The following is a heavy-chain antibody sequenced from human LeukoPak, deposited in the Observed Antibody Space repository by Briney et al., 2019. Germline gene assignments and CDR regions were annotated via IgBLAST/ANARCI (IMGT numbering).Heavy chain of an antibody. V-gene: IGHV3-30*04. CDR2: ISYDGSNK. J-gene: IGHJ4*02. CDR1: GFTFSSYA. Sequence: PGGSLRLSCAASGFTFSSYAMHWVRQAPGKGLEWVAVISYDGSNKYYADSVKGRFTISRDNSKNTLYLQMNSLRAEDTAVYDCARDCNIVVVPAAMGDYFDYWGQGTLVTVSS. CDR3: ARDCNIVVVPAAMGDYFDY. D-gene: IGHD2-2*01.